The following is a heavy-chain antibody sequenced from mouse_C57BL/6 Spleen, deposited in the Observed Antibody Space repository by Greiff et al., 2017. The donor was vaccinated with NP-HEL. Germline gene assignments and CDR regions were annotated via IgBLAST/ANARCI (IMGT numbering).Heavy chain of an antibody. J-gene: IGHJ3*01. V-gene: IGHV1-9*01. CDR2: ILPGSGST. CDR1: GYTFTGYW. Sequence: QVQLQQSGAELMKPGASVKLSCKATGYTFTGYWIEWVKQRPGHGLEWIGEILPGSGSTNYNEKFKGKATFTADTSSNTAYMQLSSLTTEDSDIYYCARISPGRVRGRAWFAYWGQGTLVTVSA. CDR3: ARISPGRVRGRAWFAY. D-gene: IGHD5-1*01.